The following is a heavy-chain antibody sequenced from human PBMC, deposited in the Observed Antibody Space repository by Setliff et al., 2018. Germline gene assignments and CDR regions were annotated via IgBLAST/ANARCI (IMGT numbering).Heavy chain of an antibody. CDR3: VAVRWNYPTV. Sequence: QPGGSLRLSCAASGFTFSTYWIHWVRQDPGKGLLWVSHIKTGGSGATYADSVKGRFTVSRDDAKNTVSLQMNSLRAEDTAVYYCVAVRWNYPTVWGQGALVTVSS. CDR1: GFTFSTYW. CDR2: IKTGGSGA. J-gene: IGHJ4*02. D-gene: IGHD1-7*01. V-gene: IGHV3-74*01.